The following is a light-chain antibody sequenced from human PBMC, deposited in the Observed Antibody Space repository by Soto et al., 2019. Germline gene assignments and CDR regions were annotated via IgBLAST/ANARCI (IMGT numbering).Light chain of an antibody. J-gene: IGKJ4*01. CDR1: QDISNY. Sequence: DIQMTQSPSSLSASVGDRVTITCQASQDISNYLNWYQQTKGRAPKILIYDASNLETGVPSRFSGSGSGTDFTFPISRLQPEDIETYYCQQYDNLPLTFGGGTKVDIK. CDR3: QQYDNLPLT. V-gene: IGKV1-33*01. CDR2: DAS.